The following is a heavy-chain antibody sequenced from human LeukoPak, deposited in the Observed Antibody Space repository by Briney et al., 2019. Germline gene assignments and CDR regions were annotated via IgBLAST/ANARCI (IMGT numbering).Heavy chain of an antibody. CDR1: GFTFSSYA. D-gene: IGHD6-19*01. Sequence: PGGSLRLSCAASGFTFSSYAMHWVRQAPGKGLEWVAVISYDGSNKYYADSVKGRFTISRDNSKNTLYLQMNSLRAEDTAVYYCARDTGGSVAGIHWGQGTLVTVSS. J-gene: IGHJ4*02. V-gene: IGHV3-30-3*01. CDR2: ISYDGSNK. CDR3: ARDTGGSVAGIH.